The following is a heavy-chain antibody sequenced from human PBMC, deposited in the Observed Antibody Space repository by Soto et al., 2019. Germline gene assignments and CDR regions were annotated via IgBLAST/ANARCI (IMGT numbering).Heavy chain of an antibody. CDR2: IIPIFGTA. CDR3: ARENVLRFLEWLFHLFDP. J-gene: IGHJ5*02. CDR1: GGTFSSYA. V-gene: IGHV1-69*13. D-gene: IGHD3-3*01. Sequence: GASVKVSCKASGGTFSSYAISWVRQAPGQGLEWMGGIIPIFGTANYAQKFQGRVTITADESTSTAYMELSSLRSEDTAVYYCARENVLRFLEWLFHLFDPWGQGTLVTVSS.